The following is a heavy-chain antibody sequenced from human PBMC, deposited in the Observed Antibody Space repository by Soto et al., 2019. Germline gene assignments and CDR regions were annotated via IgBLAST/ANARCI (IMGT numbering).Heavy chain of an antibody. V-gene: IGHV3-74*01. CDR1: GFTFSSYW. D-gene: IGHD6-6*01. CDR3: ARPQGIYSSSPHDAFDI. Sequence: GGSLRLSCAASGFTFSSYWMHWVRQAPGKGLVWVSRINSDGSSTSYADSVKGRVTISRDNAKNTLYLQMNSLRAEDTAVYYCARPQGIYSSSPHDAFDIWGQGTMVTVSS. J-gene: IGHJ3*02. CDR2: INSDGSST.